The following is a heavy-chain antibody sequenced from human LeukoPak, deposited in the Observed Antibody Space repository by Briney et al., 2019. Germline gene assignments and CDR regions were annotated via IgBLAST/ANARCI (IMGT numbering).Heavy chain of an antibody. J-gene: IGHJ4*02. V-gene: IGHV4-4*07. Sequence: NTSETLSLTCTASGVSISTYYWSWIRQSAGKGLEWIGRIHGSGSTNYKPSLVSRVTMSVDTSKNQFSLKVTSVTAADTGVYYCARAPEFSSGWLLDCWGQGSLVTVSS. CDR1: GVSISTYY. CDR3: ARAPEFSSGWLLDC. CDR2: IHGSGST. D-gene: IGHD6-19*01.